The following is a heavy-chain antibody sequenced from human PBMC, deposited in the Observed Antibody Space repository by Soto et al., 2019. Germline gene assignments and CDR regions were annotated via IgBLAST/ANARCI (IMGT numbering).Heavy chain of an antibody. CDR2: IYWDDDK. CDR1: GFSLSTSDVG. J-gene: IGHJ4*02. D-gene: IGHD6-6*01. CDR3: AHSKYSRSSFDF. Sequence: QITLKESGPTLVKPTQTLTLTCTFSGFSLSTSDVGVGWIRQPPGKALEWLALIYWDDDKRYSPSLKSRLTITKDTSKHQVVLTMTNVEPLDTATYFCAHSKYSRSSFDFWGQGTLVTVSS. V-gene: IGHV2-5*02.